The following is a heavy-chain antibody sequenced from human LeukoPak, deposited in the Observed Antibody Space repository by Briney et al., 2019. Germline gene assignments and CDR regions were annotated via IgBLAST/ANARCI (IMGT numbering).Heavy chain of an antibody. CDR3: AKCSYSYGNDAFDI. D-gene: IGHD5-18*01. CDR2: IRGGGANP. Sequence: GGSLRLSCAASGFTFSSYWMHWVRQAPGKGLKWVSSIRGGGANPHYADSVRGRFTISRDNSKNTLYVQMNSLRAEDTAVYYCAKCSYSYGNDAFDIWGQGTMVTVSS. V-gene: IGHV3-23*01. CDR1: GFTFSSYW. J-gene: IGHJ3*02.